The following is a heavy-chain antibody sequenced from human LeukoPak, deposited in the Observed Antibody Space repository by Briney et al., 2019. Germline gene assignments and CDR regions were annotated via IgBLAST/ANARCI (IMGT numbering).Heavy chain of an antibody. J-gene: IGHJ4*02. V-gene: IGHV1-18*01. D-gene: IGHD2/OR15-2a*01. Sequence: ASVKVSCKASGYPFTSYGLTWVRQTPGQGLQWMGWIAAYNGATNYAQIFQGRISMTTDTSTNTGYMELRSLTSDDTAVYYGPRGDSNSENFWGQGTLVTVSS. CDR3: PRGDSNSENF. CDR1: GYPFTSYG. CDR2: IAAYNGAT.